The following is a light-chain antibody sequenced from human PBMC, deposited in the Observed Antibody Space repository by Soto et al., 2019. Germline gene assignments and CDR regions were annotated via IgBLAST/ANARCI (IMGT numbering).Light chain of an antibody. Sequence: QSVLTQPPSASGTPGQRVTISCSGSSSNIGSNYVYWYQQLPGTAPKLLIYRNNQRPPGVPDRFSASKSGTSASLAISGLRSEDEADYYCAAWDDSLSGVVFGGGTKVTVL. V-gene: IGLV1-47*01. J-gene: IGLJ2*01. CDR1: SSNIGSNY. CDR3: AAWDDSLSGVV. CDR2: RNN.